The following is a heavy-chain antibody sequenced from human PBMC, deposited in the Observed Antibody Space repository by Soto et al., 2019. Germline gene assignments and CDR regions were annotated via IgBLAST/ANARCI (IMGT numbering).Heavy chain of an antibody. CDR3: AREWTPIVVVPAAIPYYYYGMDV. CDR1: GYTFTSYG. Sequence: ASVKVSCKASGYTFTSYGISWVRQAPGQGLERMGWISAYNGNTNYAQKLQGRVTMTTDTSTSTAYMELRSLRSDDTAVYYCAREWTPIVVVPAAIPYYYYGMDVWGQGTTVTVSS. J-gene: IGHJ6*02. V-gene: IGHV1-18*01. CDR2: ISAYNGNT. D-gene: IGHD2-2*01.